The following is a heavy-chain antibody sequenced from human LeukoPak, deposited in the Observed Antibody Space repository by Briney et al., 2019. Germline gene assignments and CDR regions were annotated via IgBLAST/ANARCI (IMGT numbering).Heavy chain of an antibody. CDR2: ISSSSSYI. CDR1: GFTFSSYS. D-gene: IGHD6-6*01. V-gene: IGHV3-21*04. CDR3: AKGGYSSSSPFDY. Sequence: PGGSLRLSCAASGFTFSSYSMNWVRQAPGKGLEWVSSISSSSSYIYYADSVKGRFTISRDNSKNTLYLQMNSLRAEDTAVYYCAKGGYSSSSPFDYWGQGTLVTVSS. J-gene: IGHJ4*02.